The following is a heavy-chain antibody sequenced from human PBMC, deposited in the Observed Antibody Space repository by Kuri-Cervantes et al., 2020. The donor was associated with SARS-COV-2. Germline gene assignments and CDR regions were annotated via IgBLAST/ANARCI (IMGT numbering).Heavy chain of an antibody. CDR2: IKQDGSEK. J-gene: IGHJ4*02. D-gene: IGHD5-18*01. CDR1: GFTFSSYW. Sequence: GGSLRLSCAAPGFTFSSYWMSWVRQAPGKGLEWVANIKQDGSEKYYVDSVKGRFTISRDNAKNSLYLQMNSLRAEDTAVYYCASLDTAMVRVIDYWGQGTLVTVSS. CDR3: ASLDTAMVRVIDY. V-gene: IGHV3-7*01.